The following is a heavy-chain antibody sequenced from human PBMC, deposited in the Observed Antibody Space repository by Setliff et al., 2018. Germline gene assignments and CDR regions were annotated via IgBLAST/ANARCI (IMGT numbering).Heavy chain of an antibody. CDR3: ARRATYYNFWSGYYGY. CDR2: IYYSGST. V-gene: IGHV4-39*07. J-gene: IGHJ4*02. CDR1: GGSISSSSYY. Sequence: PSETLSLTCTVSGGSISSSSYYWGWIRQPPGKGLEWIGSIYYSGSTYYNPSLKSRVTISVDTSKNQFSLKLSSVTAADTAVYYCARRATYYNFWSGYYGYWGQGTLVTVSS. D-gene: IGHD3-3*01.